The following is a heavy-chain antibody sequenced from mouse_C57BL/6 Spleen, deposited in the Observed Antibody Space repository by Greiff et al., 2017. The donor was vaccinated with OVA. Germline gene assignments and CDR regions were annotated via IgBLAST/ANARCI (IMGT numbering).Heavy chain of an antibody. V-gene: IGHV1-74*01. CDR1: GYTFTSYW. CDR3: AIEDGSSGYVRAMDY. Sequence: QVQLKQPGAELVKPGASVKVSCKASGYTFTSYWMHWVKQRPGQGLEWIGRIHPSDSDTNYNQKFKGKATLTVDKSSSTAYMQLSSLTSEDSAVYYCAIEDGSSGYVRAMDYWGQGTSVTVSS. CDR2: IHPSDSDT. D-gene: IGHD3-2*02. J-gene: IGHJ4*01.